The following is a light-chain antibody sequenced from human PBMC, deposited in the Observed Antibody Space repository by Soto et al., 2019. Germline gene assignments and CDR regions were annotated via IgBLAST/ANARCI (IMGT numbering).Light chain of an antibody. CDR3: QQSYSTLSIT. V-gene: IGKV1-39*01. J-gene: IGKJ5*01. CDR1: ESISRH. CDR2: AAS. Sequence: DIQMTQSPSSLSASVGDRVTITCRASESISRHLNWYQQKPGKAPNLLIYAASSLQNGVPSRFSGSGSGTDFTLTISNLKPEDFATYYCQQSYSTLSITFGQGTRLEIK.